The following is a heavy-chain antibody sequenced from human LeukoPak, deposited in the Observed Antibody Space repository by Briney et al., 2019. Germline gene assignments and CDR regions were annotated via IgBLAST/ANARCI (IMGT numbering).Heavy chain of an antibody. CDR1: GFTFSSNA. V-gene: IGHV3-30*04. Sequence: PGGSLRLSCAASGFTFSSNAMHWVRQAPGKGLEWVAVISYDGSNKYYADSVKGRFTISRDNSKNTLYLQMNSLRAEDTAVYYCARDRAYYYDSSGYYTAKGADYRGQGTLVTVSS. CDR2: ISYDGSNK. D-gene: IGHD3-22*01. CDR3: ARDRAYYYDSSGYYTAKGADY. J-gene: IGHJ4*02.